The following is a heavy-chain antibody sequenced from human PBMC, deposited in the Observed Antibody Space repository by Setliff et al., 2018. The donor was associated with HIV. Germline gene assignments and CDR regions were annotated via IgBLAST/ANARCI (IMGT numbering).Heavy chain of an antibody. CDR3: ARLSSGYKNWYFDL. CDR1: GGSISSHY. J-gene: IGHJ2*01. Sequence: SETLSLTCTVSGGSISSHYWSWIRQPPGKGLEWIGHIYTSGSTNYNPSLKSRVTMSVGTSKNQFSLKLSSVTAADTAVYYCARLSSGYKNWYFDLWGRGTLVTVSS. CDR2: IYTSGST. D-gene: IGHD3-22*01. V-gene: IGHV4-4*08.